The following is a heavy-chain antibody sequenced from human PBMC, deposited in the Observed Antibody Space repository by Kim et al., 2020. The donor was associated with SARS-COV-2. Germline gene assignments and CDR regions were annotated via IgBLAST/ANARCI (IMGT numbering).Heavy chain of an antibody. Sequence: NSGGTNYAQKFQGRVTMTRDTSISTAYMELSRLRSDDTAVYYCARDSGSSTWGQGTLVTVSS. D-gene: IGHD6-6*01. CDR2: NSGGT. CDR3: ARDSGSST. V-gene: IGHV1-2*02. J-gene: IGHJ5*02.